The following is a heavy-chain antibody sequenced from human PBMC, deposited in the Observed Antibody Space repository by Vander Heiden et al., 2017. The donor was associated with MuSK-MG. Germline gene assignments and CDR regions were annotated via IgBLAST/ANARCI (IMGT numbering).Heavy chain of an antibody. CDR3: ARDQVTGTTLPLDY. D-gene: IGHD1-1*01. CDR2: ISSSSSYI. J-gene: IGHJ4*02. V-gene: IGHV3-21*01. CDR1: GFTFRSYS. Sequence: EVQLVESGGGLVKPGGSLRLSCAASGFTFRSYSMNRVRQAPGKGLEGVSSISSSSSYIYYADSVKGRFTISRDNAKNSLYLQMNSLRAEDTAVYYCARDQVTGTTLPLDYWGQGTLVTVSS.